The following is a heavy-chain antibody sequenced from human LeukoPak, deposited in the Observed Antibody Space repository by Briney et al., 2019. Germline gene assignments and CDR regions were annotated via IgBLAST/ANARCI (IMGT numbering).Heavy chain of an antibody. CDR2: FDPEDGET. CDR1: GYTLTELS. J-gene: IGHJ5*02. CDR3: ASRSGSYYYNWFDP. Sequence: GASVKVSCKVSGYTLTELSMRWVRQAPGKGLEWMGGFDPEDGETIYAQKFQGRVTMTEDTSTDTAYMELSSLRSEDTAVYYCASRSGSYYYNWFDPWGQGTLVTVSS. V-gene: IGHV1-24*01. D-gene: IGHD1-26*01.